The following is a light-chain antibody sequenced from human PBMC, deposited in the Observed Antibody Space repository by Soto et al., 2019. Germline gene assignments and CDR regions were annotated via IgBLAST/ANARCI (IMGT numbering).Light chain of an antibody. Sequence: QPVLTQSSSAAASLGPSVKLTCTLSSGHSSYIVAWHQQQPGEAARYLMKLEGSGSYNKGSGVPDRFSGSSYGADRYLTVSNLQFEDEADYYCETWDSITRVFGGGTELTVL. CDR1: SGHSSYI. J-gene: IGLJ3*02. V-gene: IGLV4-60*02. CDR3: ETWDSITRV. CDR2: LEGSGSY.